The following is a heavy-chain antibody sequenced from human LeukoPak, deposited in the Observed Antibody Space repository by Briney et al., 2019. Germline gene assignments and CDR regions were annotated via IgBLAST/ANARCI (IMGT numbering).Heavy chain of an antibody. CDR2: ISYDGSNK. D-gene: IGHD2-8*01. V-gene: IGHV3-30*18. CDR1: GFTFSSYG. CDR3: AKDLGCGYADY. Sequence: PGGSLRLSCAASGFTFSSYGMHWVRQAPGKGLEWVAVISYDGSNKYYADSVKGRFTISRDNSKNTLYLQMNSLRAEDTAVYYCAKDLGCGYADYWGQGTLVTVSS. J-gene: IGHJ4*02.